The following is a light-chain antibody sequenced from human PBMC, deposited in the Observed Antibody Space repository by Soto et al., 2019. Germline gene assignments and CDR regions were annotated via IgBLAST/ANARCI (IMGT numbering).Light chain of an antibody. J-gene: IGLJ3*02. Sequence: QSALTQPASVSGAPRQSITISCTGTSSDVGSYNLVSWYQQHPGKAPKHMVYEGSKRPSRVANRFSGSKSSNTASLTISGLQAEDEGDYYCCSYSGSSTTWVFGGGTKPTVL. CDR3: CSYSGSSTTWV. V-gene: IGLV2-23*01. CDR1: SSDVGSYNL. CDR2: EGS.